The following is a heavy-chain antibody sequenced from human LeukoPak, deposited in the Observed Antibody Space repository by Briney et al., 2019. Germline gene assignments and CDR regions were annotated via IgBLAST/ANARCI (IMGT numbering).Heavy chain of an antibody. CDR2: IRGGGGSA. CDR1: GFTFSAYA. CDR3: ARDPNGNYIGAFDM. J-gene: IGHJ3*02. D-gene: IGHD4-17*01. V-gene: IGHV3-23*01. Sequence: PGGSLRLSCTASGFTFSAYAMMWVRQAPGKGPEWVSAIRGGGGSAFYADSVKGRFTISRDNSKYTLFLQMNSLRAKDTAEYYCARDPNGNYIGAFDMWGPGTMVTVSS.